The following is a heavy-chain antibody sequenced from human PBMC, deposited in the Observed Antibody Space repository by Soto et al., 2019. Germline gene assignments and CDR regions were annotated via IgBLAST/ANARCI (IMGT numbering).Heavy chain of an antibody. V-gene: IGHV1-69*06. J-gene: IGHJ6*02. CDR2: IIPIFGTA. CDR3: ARKAAYCSGGSCYQGGMDV. CDR1: GGTFSSYA. Sequence: SVKVSCKASGGTFSSYAISWVRQAPGQGLEWMGGIIPIFGTANYAQKFQGRVTITADKSTSTAYMELSSLRSEDTAVYYCARKAAYCSGGSCYQGGMDVWGQGTTVTVSS. D-gene: IGHD2-15*01.